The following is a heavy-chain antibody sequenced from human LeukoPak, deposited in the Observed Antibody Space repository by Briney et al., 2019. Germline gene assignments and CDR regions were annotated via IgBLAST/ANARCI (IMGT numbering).Heavy chain of an antibody. CDR3: TTSYSSSWYASGTDY. V-gene: IGHV3-20*04. D-gene: IGHD6-13*01. Sequence: GGSLRLSCAASGFTYDDYGMSCVRPAPGGGVEWVSGINWNGGSTTYADSVKGRFTISRDNAKNSLYLQMNSLRDEDTAVCYCTTSYSSSWYASGTDYWGQGTLVTVSS. J-gene: IGHJ4*02. CDR2: INWNGGST. CDR1: GFTYDDYG.